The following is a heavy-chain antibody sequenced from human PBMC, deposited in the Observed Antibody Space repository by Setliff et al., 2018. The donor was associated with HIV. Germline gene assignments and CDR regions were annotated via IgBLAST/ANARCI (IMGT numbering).Heavy chain of an antibody. CDR3: ARDLGQLVQSFYYYYGMDV. J-gene: IGHJ6*02. V-gene: IGHV1-2*02. CDR2: INPNSGGT. Sequence: GASVKVSCKASGYTFTGYYMHWVRQAPGQGLEWMGWINPNSGGTNYAQKFQGRVTMTRDTSISTAYMELSRLRSDDTAVYYCARDLGQLVQSFYYYYGMDVWGQGTTVTAP. CDR1: GYTFTGYY. D-gene: IGHD6-6*01.